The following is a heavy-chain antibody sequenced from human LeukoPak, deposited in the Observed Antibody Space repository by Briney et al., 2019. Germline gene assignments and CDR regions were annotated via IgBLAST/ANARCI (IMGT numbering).Heavy chain of an antibody. D-gene: IGHD3-3*01. CDR2: ISDSGNKT. V-gene: IGHV3-23*01. CDR3: AKMRAVFGVVTIPGELSP. CDR1: GFTFRLYA. J-gene: IGHJ5*02. Sequence: GGSLRLSCAASGFTFRLYALNWVRQAPGKGLEWVSLISDSGNKTYYADSVKGRFTISRDNSKNTLYLQMNSLRVEDTATYYCAKMRAVFGVVTIPGELSPWGQGTLVTVSS.